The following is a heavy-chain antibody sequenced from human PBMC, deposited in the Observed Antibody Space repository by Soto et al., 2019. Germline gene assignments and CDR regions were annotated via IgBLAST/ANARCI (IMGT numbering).Heavy chain of an antibody. V-gene: IGHV1-2*04. CDR3: ARAEYSSSWYRKYYYYGMDV. D-gene: IGHD6-13*01. CDR1: GYTFTGYY. J-gene: IGHJ6*02. Sequence: ASVKVSCKASGYTFTGYYMQWVRQAPGQGLEWMGWINPNSGGTNYAQKFQGWVTMTRDTSISTAYMELSRLRSDDTAVYYCARAEYSSSWYRKYYYYGMDVWGQGTTVTVSS. CDR2: INPNSGGT.